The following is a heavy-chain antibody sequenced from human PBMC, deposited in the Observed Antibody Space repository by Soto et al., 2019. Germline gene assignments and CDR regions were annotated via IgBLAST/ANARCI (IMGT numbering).Heavy chain of an antibody. D-gene: IGHD3-16*01. Sequence: GGSLRLSCAASDFSLSPYWMHWVRQVPGRGLEWVARLSSDGFGAAYADSVKGRFFISRDIARNTLSLQMDSLRADDTAVYYCARDLGGPDYWGRGTSVTVSS. V-gene: IGHV3-74*03. CDR2: LSSDGFGA. CDR3: ARDLGGPDY. J-gene: IGHJ4*02. CDR1: DFSLSPYW.